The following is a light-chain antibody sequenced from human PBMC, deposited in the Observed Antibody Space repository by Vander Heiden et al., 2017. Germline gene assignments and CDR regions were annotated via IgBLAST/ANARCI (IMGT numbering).Light chain of an antibody. Sequence: QSVLTQPPSVSPPPGQKVTISCSGSSSNIGSTYVSWYQQLPGTAPKLLIYDNNKRPSGIPDRFSGSKSGTSATLGITGVQTGDEADYYCGTWDTSLSVVVFGGGTKLTVL. CDR2: DNN. CDR1: SSNIGSTY. J-gene: IGLJ2*01. V-gene: IGLV1-51*01. CDR3: GTWDTSLSVVV.